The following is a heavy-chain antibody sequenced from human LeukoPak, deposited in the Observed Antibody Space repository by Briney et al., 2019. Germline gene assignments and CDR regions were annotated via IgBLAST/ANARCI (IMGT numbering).Heavy chain of an antibody. CDR1: GFTFSSYA. V-gene: IGHV3-23*01. Sequence: PGGSLRLSCAASGFTFSSYAMSWVRQAPGKGLEWVSAISGSGGSTYYADSVKGRFTISRDNSKNTLYLQMNSLRAEDTAVYYCARKDVLLWFGESLPYFDYWGQGTLVTVSS. CDR3: ARKDVLLWFGESLPYFDY. CDR2: ISGSGGST. D-gene: IGHD3-10*01. J-gene: IGHJ4*02.